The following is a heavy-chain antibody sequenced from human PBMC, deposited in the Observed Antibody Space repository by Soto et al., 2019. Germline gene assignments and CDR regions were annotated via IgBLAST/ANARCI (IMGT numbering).Heavy chain of an antibody. CDR2: IYSGGDT. CDR3: ARDPPGIAAGGAGA. D-gene: IGHD6-13*01. J-gene: IGHJ5*02. CDR1: GVTVSNNY. Sequence: ESVGGLILPGGSLRLSCAASGVTVSNNYMRWVRQAPGKGLEWVSLIYSGGDTHYADSVKGRFTISRDSSKNTVYLQMNSLRAEDTAVYYCARDPPGIAAGGAGAWGQGTLVTVSS. V-gene: IGHV3-53*01.